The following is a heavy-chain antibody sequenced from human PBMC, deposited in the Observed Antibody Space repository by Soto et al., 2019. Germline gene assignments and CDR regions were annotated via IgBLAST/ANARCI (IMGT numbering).Heavy chain of an antibody. D-gene: IGHD3-3*01. J-gene: IGHJ6*02. CDR1: GFTFSGDG. CDR2: ISYDGSNK. V-gene: IGHV3-30*18. CDR3: AKDPYYDFWSGYYIPPYYGMDV. Sequence: GGALRLSSAAPGFTFSGDGMHRFRQAPGKWLGCVLVISYDGSNKYYADSVKGRFTISRDNSKNTLYLQMNSLRAEDTAVYYCAKDPYYDFWSGYYIPPYYGMDVWGQGTTVTVSS.